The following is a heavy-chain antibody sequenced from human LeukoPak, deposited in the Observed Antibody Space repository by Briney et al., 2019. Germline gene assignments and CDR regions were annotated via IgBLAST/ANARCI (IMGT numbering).Heavy chain of an antibody. CDR3: ARVAVSGPTGWFDS. J-gene: IGHJ5*01. Sequence: PGGSLRLSCAASGFTFNSYSMNWVRQAPGKGLEWVSSISSTSAYIHYADSVKGRFTISRDNVDNVVYLEMNSLGAEDTATYYCARVAVSGPTGWFDSWGQGTLVIVSS. CDR1: GFTFNSYS. V-gene: IGHV3-21*01. D-gene: IGHD2-8*02. CDR2: ISSTSAYI.